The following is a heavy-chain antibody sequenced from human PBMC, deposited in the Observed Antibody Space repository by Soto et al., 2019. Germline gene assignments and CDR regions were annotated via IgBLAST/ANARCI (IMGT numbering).Heavy chain of an antibody. CDR2: ISSASSET. CDR1: GVTFSRVS. CDR3: ARVAY. Sequence: WGSLRLSCEASGVTFSRVSMNGVRQVPGKGLEWVASISSASSETWYADSVKGRFIISRDNAQNSLFLQMNTLRPEDSAIYYCARVAYWGPGTQVTVSS. V-gene: IGHV3-21*01. J-gene: IGHJ4*02.